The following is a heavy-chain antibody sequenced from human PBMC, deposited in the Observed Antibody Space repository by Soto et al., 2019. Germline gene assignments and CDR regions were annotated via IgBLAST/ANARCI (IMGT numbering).Heavy chain of an antibody. CDR2: IYYSGST. CDR1: GGSISSSSYY. D-gene: IGHD2-15*01. J-gene: IGHJ4*02. CDR3: ARGYCSGGSCYWGQYYFDC. Sequence: ASETLSLTCTVSGGSISSSSYYWGWIRQPPGKGLEWIGSIYYSGSTYYNPSLKSRVTISLDTSKNQFSLKLSSVTAADTAVYYCARGYCSGGSCYWGQYYFDCWGQGTLVTVS. V-gene: IGHV4-39*01.